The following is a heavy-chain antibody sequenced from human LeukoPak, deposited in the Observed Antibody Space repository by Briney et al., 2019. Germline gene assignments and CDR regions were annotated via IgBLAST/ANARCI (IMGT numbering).Heavy chain of an antibody. CDR1: GFTFSSYW. J-gene: IGHJ3*02. CDR2: INQDGSEK. V-gene: IGHV3-7*05. D-gene: IGHD5-18*01. CDR3: ARDRGYSTFGM. Sequence: GGSLRLSCVASGFTFSSYWMAWVRQAPGKGLEWVANINQDGSEKNYVDSVKGRFTISRDNAKNSLCLQMNSLRAEDTAVYYCARDRGYSTFGMWGQGTMVTVSS.